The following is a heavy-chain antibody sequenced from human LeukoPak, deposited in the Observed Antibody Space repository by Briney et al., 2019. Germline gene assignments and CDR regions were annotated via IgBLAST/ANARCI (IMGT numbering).Heavy chain of an antibody. CDR1: GGAITNYY. CDR3: ARQRGDYYYYYMDV. J-gene: IGHJ6*03. Sequence: SETLSLTCGVSGGAITNYYWNWIRQAPGKGLEWLRYIYYTGSTTYNPSVKSRITISLDTSKKQISLKLRSVTAADTAVYYCARQRGDYYYYYMDVWGKGTTVTVSS. CDR2: IYYTGST. V-gene: IGHV4-59*08.